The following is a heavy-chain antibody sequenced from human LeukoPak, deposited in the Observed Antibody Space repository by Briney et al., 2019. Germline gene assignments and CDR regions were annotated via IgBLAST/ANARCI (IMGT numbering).Heavy chain of an antibody. Sequence: TGGSLRLSCAAAGFIFSNYGMHWVRQAPGKGLEWVAFIHYDGSNTHYIDSVKGRFTISRDNSRNTLYLQMNSLRPEDTAVYYCATVAGTSHYWGQGTLVTVSS. CDR1: GFIFSNYG. J-gene: IGHJ4*02. V-gene: IGHV3-30*02. CDR2: IHYDGSNT. D-gene: IGHD6-19*01. CDR3: ATVAGTSHY.